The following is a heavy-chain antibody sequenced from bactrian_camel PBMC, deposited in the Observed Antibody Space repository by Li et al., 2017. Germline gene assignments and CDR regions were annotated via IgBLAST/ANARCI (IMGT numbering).Heavy chain of an antibody. V-gene: IGHV3S40*01. Sequence: VQLVESGGGLVQPGGSLRVTCAASGFTFSSYAMSWVRQAPGKGLEWVSDIHSGGGRAYYADSVKGRFTISRDNNKNTVYLQMNSLKSGDTALYFCAARWSGAYQYWGPGTQVTVS. CDR2: IHSGGGRA. CDR3: AARWSGAYQY. J-gene: IGHJ4*01. D-gene: IGHD2*01. CDR1: GFTFSSYA.